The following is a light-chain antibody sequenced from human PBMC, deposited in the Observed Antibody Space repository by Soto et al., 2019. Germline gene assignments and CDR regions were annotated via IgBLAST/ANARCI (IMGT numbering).Light chain of an antibody. J-gene: IGKJ1*01. CDR2: GAS. CDR1: PSVSSN. Sequence: EIVMTQSPATLPASPGERATLSCRASPSVSSNVAWYQHKPGQAPRLLIYGASTRATGIPARFSGSGSGTEFTLTVSSVQAEDFAVYYCQQYNNWPPWTGGQGTKVDIK. CDR3: QQYNNWPPWT. V-gene: IGKV3-15*01.